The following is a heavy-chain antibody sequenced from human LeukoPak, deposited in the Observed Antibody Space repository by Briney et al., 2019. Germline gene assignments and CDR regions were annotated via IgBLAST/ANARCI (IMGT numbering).Heavy chain of an antibody. D-gene: IGHD3-3*01. CDR2: IIPIFGTA. CDR1: GGTFSSYA. CDR3: ARSPFTIFGVVIMGPFDY. Sequence: ASVKVSCKASGGTFSSYAISWVRQAPGQGLDWMGGIIPIFGTANYAQKFQGRVTITADESTSTAYMELSSLRSEDTAVYYCARSPFTIFGVVIMGPFDYWGQGTLVTVSS. J-gene: IGHJ4*02. V-gene: IGHV1-69*13.